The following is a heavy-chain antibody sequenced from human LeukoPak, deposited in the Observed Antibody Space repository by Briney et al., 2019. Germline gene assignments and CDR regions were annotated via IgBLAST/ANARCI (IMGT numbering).Heavy chain of an antibody. V-gene: IGHV1-18*01. CDR2: ISAYNGNT. D-gene: IGHD1-26*01. CDR3: ARSKPTSYYYYYMDV. CDR1: GYTFTSYG. Sequence: ASVKVSCKASGYTFTSYGISWVRQAPGQGLEWMGWISAYNGNTNYAQKLQGRVTMTTDTSTSTAYMKLRSLRSDDTAVYYCARSKPTSYYYYYMDVWGKGTTVTVSS. J-gene: IGHJ6*03.